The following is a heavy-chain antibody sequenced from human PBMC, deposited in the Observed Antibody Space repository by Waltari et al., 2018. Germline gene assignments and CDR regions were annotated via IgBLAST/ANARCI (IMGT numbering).Heavy chain of an antibody. CDR1: GVTFGSYS. J-gene: IGHJ4*02. Sequence: EVQLVESGGGLVQPGGSLRLSCGVSGVTFGSYSMNWVRQAPGKGLEWVSYISGSSSTIYYADSVKGRFTISRDNAKNSMHLQMSSLRAEDTAVYYCATAARRRDVGDLSWGQGTLVTVSS. CDR3: ATAARRRDVGDLS. D-gene: IGHD3-16*02. V-gene: IGHV3-48*01. CDR2: ISGSSSTI.